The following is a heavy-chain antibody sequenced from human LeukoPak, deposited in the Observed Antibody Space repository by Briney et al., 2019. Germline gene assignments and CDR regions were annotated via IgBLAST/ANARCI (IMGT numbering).Heavy chain of an antibody. V-gene: IGHV4-59*01. J-gene: IGHJ4*02. CDR3: ARDRRWLPIVY. CDR2: IYYSGST. CDR1: GGSISSYY. Sequence: SETLSLTCTVSGGSISSYYWSWIRQPPGKELEWIGYIYYSGSTNYNPSLKSRVTISVDTSKNQFSLKLSSVTAADTAVYYCARDRRWLPIVYWGQGTLVTVSS. D-gene: IGHD5-24*01.